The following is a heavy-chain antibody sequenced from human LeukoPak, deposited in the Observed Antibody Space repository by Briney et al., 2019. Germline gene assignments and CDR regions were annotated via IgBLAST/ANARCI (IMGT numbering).Heavy chain of an antibody. D-gene: IGHD3-22*01. V-gene: IGHV4-30-4*08. J-gene: IGHJ4*02. CDR3: ARVPTYYYDSSGYYLDY. CDR1: GGSISSGDYY. Sequence: SETLSLTCTVSGGSISSGDYYWSWIRQPPGKGLEWIGYIYCSGSTYYNPSLKSRVTISVDTSKNQFSLKLSSVTAADTAVYYCARVPTYYYDSSGYYLDYWGQGTLVTVSS. CDR2: IYCSGST.